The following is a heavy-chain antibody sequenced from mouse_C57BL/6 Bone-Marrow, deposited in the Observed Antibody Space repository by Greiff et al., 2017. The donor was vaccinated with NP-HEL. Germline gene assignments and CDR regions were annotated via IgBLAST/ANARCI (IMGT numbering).Heavy chain of an antibody. V-gene: IGHV1-52*01. Sequence: QVQLQQPGAELVRPGSSVKLSCKASGYTFTSYWMHWVKQRPIQGLEWIGNIDPSDSETHYNQKFKDKATLTVDKSSSTAYMQLSSLTSEDSAVYYCARLTTVVATNFDVWGTETTVTVSS. CDR1: GYTFTSYW. J-gene: IGHJ1*03. D-gene: IGHD1-1*01. CDR2: IDPSDSET. CDR3: ARLTTVVATNFDV.